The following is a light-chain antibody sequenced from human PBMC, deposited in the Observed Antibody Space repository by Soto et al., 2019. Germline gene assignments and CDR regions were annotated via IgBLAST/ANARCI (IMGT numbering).Light chain of an antibody. V-gene: IGLV1-40*01. CDR3: QSYHTSLSASV. CDR1: RSNIGAGYA. Sequence: QSVLTQPPSVSGAPGQRVTISCTGSRSNIGAGYAVHWYQQLPGTAPKLLIYDNTNRPSGVPDRFSASESGTSASLAITGLQSEDEADYYCQSYHTSLSASVFGGGIKLTVL. CDR2: DNT. J-gene: IGLJ2*01.